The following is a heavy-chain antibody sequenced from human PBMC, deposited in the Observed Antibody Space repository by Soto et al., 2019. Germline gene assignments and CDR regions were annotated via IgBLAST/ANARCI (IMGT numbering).Heavy chain of an antibody. D-gene: IGHD6-19*01. CDR2: IYYSGST. J-gene: IGHJ3*02. CDR1: GGSISSYY. V-gene: IGHV4-59*01. Sequence: PSETLSLTCAVPGGSISSYYWIWILQPPGKGPEWIGYIYYSGSTNYNPSLKSRVTISVDTSKNQFSLKLSSVTAADTAVYYCARDSGGMYSSGWYTENAFDIWGQGTMVTVSS. CDR3: ARDSGGMYSSGWYTENAFDI.